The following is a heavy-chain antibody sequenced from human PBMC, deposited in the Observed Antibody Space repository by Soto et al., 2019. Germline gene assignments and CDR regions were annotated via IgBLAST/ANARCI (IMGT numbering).Heavy chain of an antibody. CDR1: GGTFSSYA. CDR3: ARDGVPAAIYYYYGMDV. J-gene: IGHJ6*02. D-gene: IGHD2-2*02. CDR2: IIPIFGTA. V-gene: IGHV1-69*13. Sequence: SVKVSCKASGGTFSSYAISWVRQAPGQGLEWMGGIIPIFGTANYAQKFQGRVTITADESTSTAYMELSSLRSEDTAAYYCARDGVPAAIYYYYGMDVWGQGTTVTVSS.